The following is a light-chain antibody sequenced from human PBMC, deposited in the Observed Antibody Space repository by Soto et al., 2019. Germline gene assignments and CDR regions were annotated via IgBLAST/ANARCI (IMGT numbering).Light chain of an antibody. CDR1: QDITNY. Sequence: IQMTQSPSSLSASAGDRVTITCQASQDITNYLIWYQQKPGKAPKLLIYDASSLGTGVSSRFSGSGSGTHFTLTISSLQPEDIATYYCQQFDSVPCTFGQGTKLEMK. CDR2: DAS. J-gene: IGKJ2*02. CDR3: QQFDSVPCT. V-gene: IGKV1-33*01.